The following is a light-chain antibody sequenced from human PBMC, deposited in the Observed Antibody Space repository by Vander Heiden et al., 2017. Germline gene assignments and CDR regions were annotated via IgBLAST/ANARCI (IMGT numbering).Light chain of an antibody. CDR2: GAH. Sequence: DIQMTQSPSSLSASVGDGVSVTCRASQRISTYLNWYQQKPGEAPTLLIYGAHTLQSGVPSRFSGTGSGTDFTLSISGLEPDDFATYYCQQRDSTPWTFGQGTKLEI. V-gene: IGKV1-39*01. J-gene: IGKJ2*02. CDR3: QQRDSTPWT. CDR1: QRISTY.